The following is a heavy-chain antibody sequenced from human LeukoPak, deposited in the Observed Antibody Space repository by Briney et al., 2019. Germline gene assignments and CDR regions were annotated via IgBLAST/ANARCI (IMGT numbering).Heavy chain of an antibody. CDR3: ATVGGSGSVIPAQFDY. Sequence: GESLKISCKGSGYSFISYWIGWVCQMPGKGLEWMGIIYPGDSDTRYSPSFQGQVTISADKSISTAYLQWSSLKASDTAMYYCATVGGSGSVIPAQFDYWGQGTLVTVSS. V-gene: IGHV5-51*01. CDR1: GYSFISYW. CDR2: IYPGDSDT. D-gene: IGHD3-10*01. J-gene: IGHJ4*02.